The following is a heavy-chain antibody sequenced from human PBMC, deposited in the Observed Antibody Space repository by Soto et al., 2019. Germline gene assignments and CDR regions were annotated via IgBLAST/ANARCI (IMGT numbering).Heavy chain of an antibody. CDR2: IYYSGST. V-gene: IGHV4-59*01. Sequence: SETLSLTCTVSGGSISSYYWSWIRQPPGKGLEWIGYIYYSGSTNYNPSLKSRVTISVDTSKNQFSLKLSFVTAADTAVYYCARVSDYDSEHWFEPWGQGTLVTVSS. CDR1: GGSISSYY. J-gene: IGHJ5*02. D-gene: IGHD5-12*01. CDR3: ARVSDYDSEHWFEP.